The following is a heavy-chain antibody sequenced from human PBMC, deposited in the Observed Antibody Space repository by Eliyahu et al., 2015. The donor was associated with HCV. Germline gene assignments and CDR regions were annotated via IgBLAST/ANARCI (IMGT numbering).Heavy chain of an antibody. CDR1: GYDFTSYW. J-gene: IGHJ1*01. V-gene: IGHV5-51*03. CDR3: GRGGVAGLLDH. D-gene: IGHD3-16*01. CDR2: LFGDDSDA. Sequence: EVQLVQSGAEVKKPGESLRISCKGYGYDFTSYWIGWVRQMPGKGLEWMGILFGDDSDARYSPSFQGHFTISVDKSISTAYLQWNSLKASDTATYHCGRGGVAGLLDHWGQGSLVTVSS.